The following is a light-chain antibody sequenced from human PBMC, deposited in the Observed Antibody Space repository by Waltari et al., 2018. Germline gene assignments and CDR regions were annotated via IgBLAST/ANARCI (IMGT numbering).Light chain of an antibody. Sequence: DIQLTQSPSFLSASVRDRVTITCGASQGIRNYLAWYQQKPGKAPKLLIYSASTLQSGVPSRFSGSGSVTEFSLTISSLQPEDFATYYCQQLNSYPLTFGGGTKVEIK. CDR3: QQLNSYPLT. J-gene: IGKJ4*01. V-gene: IGKV1-9*01. CDR1: QGIRNY. CDR2: SAS.